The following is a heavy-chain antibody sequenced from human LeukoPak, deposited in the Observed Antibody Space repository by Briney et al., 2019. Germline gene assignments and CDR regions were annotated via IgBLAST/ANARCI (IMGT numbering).Heavy chain of an antibody. CDR3: ARGSLAVAGTGVDY. CDR1: GFTFSSYS. D-gene: IGHD6-19*01. J-gene: IGHJ4*02. V-gene: IGHV3-21*01. CDR2: ISSSSSFK. Sequence: PGGSLRLSCAASGFTFSSYSMNWVRQAPGKGLEWVSSISSSSSFKYHADPVKGRFTISRDNAKNSLYLQMNSLRAEDTAVYYCARGSLAVAGTGVDYWGQGTLVTVSS.